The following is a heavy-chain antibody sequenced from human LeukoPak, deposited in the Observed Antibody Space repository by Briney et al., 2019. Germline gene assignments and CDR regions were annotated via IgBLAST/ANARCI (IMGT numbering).Heavy chain of an antibody. V-gene: IGHV1-8*01. CDR2: MNPNSGNT. CDR3: ARAAKNGKLLWFGELLSEYNWFDP. Sequence: ASVKVSCKASGYTFTSYDINWVRQATGQGLEWMGWMNPNSGNTGYAQKFQGRATMTRNTSISTAYMELSSLRSEDTAVYYCARAAKNGKLLWFGELLSEYNWFDPWGQGTLVTVSS. CDR1: GYTFTSYD. J-gene: IGHJ5*02. D-gene: IGHD3-10*01.